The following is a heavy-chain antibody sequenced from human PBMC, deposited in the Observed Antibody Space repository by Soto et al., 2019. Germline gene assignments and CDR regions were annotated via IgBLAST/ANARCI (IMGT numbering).Heavy chain of an antibody. CDR3: EREAY. V-gene: IGHV3-7*04. Sequence: GGSLRLSCAASGFTLSRYWMSWVRQAPGKGLEWVANIKEDGSEKYYVDSVKGRFTISRDNAKNSLSLEMNSLRAEDTAVYYCEREAYWGQGTMVIVSS. CDR2: IKEDGSEK. J-gene: IGHJ1*01. CDR1: GFTLSRYW.